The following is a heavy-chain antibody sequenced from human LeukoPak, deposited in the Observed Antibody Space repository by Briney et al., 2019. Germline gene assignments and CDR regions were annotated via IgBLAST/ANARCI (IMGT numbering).Heavy chain of an antibody. J-gene: IGHJ4*02. V-gene: IGHV1-2*02. Sequence: GSVKVSCKASGYTFTGYYMHWVRQARGQGLEWMGGINPNRGGTNYAQKLERRVTMTRETSISTAYMELSRLRSDDTAVYYCAREQHDYGELWGQGTLVTVSS. CDR2: INPNRGGT. D-gene: IGHD4-17*01. CDR3: AREQHDYGEL. CDR1: GYTFTGYY.